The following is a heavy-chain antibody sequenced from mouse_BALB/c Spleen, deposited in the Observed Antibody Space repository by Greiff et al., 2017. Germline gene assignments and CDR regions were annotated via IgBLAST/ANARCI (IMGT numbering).Heavy chain of an antibody. J-gene: IGHJ1*01. CDR2: IDPSDSYP. Sequence: QVQLQQPGAELVTPGASVTLSCTASGYTFTSYWMHWVKQRPGQGLAWIGEIDPSDSYPNYNQKFKDQATLTVDKSSSTAYMQLSSLTSEDSAVYYCAREGITAATRYFDVWGAGTTGTVSS. CDR3: AREGITAATRYFDV. D-gene: IGHD1-2*01. V-gene: IGHV1-69*02. CDR1: GYTFTSYW.